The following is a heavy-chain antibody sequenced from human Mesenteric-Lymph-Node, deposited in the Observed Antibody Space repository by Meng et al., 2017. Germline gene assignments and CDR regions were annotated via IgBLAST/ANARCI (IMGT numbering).Heavy chain of an antibody. V-gene: IGHV5-51*01. J-gene: IGHJ3*02. Sequence: GESLKISCEGSGYSFSSYWIGWVRQMPGKGLDWMGIIFPADSDTSYSPSFQGQVTISADKSSSTAYLQGSSLKTSDTAMYYCARRVEMAAIWAFDIWGQGTMVTVSS. CDR2: IFPADSDT. D-gene: IGHD5-24*01. CDR3: ARRVEMAAIWAFDI. CDR1: GYSFSSYW.